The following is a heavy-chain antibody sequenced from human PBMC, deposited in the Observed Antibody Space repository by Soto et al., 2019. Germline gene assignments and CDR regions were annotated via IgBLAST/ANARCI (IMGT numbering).Heavy chain of an antibody. V-gene: IGHV4-31*03. J-gene: IGHJ4*02. CDR2: IYYSGST. CDR1: VGSISRGGYY. Sequence: TLSLTCTVSVGSISRGGYYWIWIRQHPGKGLEWIGYIYYSGSTYYNPSLKSRVTISVDTSKNQFSLKLSSVTAADTAVYYCASSYGDSMVDYWGQGTLVTVSS. D-gene: IGHD4-17*01. CDR3: ASSYGDSMVDY.